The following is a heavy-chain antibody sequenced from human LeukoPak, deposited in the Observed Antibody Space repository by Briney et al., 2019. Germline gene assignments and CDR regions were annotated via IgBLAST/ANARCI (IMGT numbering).Heavy chain of an antibody. Sequence: ASVKVSCKASGYTFSGYYIDWVRQAPGQGLEWMGRINPNSGGTRYAQKFQGRVTMTRDKSITTAYMELSRLTSDDTAVYYCAAGFDYWGQGTLVTVSS. CDR3: AAGFDY. CDR1: GYTFSGYY. V-gene: IGHV1-2*06. J-gene: IGHJ4*02. D-gene: IGHD1-1*01. CDR2: INPNSGGT.